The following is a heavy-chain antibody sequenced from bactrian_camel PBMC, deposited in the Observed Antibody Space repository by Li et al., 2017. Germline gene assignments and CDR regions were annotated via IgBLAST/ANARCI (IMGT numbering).Heavy chain of an antibody. CDR3: ATNWTNGYQY. Sequence: QLVESGGGLVQPGGSLRLSCAASGFSFSSYDMSWVRQAPGRGLEWVSAINSGGNIPYYEDSVRGRFTISRDNDKATVYLQMNSLKSDDTALYYCATNWTNGYQYWGQGTQVTVS. V-gene: IGHV3S40*01. D-gene: IGHD1*01. CDR1: GFSFSSYD. CDR2: INSGGNIP. J-gene: IGHJ4*01.